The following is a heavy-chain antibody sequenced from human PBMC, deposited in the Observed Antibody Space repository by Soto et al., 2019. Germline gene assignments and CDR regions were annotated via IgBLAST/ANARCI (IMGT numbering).Heavy chain of an antibody. CDR3: ARAVEDIVLVPAITGTYNWLDP. CDR1: GGSISSHY. D-gene: IGHD2-2*01. V-gene: IGHV4-59*11. J-gene: IGHJ5*02. CDR2: IHNSGST. Sequence: SETLSLTCTVSGGSISSHYCSCIRQPPGKGLEWIGYIHNSGSTNYNPSLKSRVTISIDTSKKQFSLKLSSVTAADTAVYYCARAVEDIVLVPAITGTYNWLDPWGQGTLVTVS.